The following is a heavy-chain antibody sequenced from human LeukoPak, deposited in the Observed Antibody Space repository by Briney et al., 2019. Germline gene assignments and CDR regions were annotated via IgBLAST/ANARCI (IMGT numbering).Heavy chain of an antibody. V-gene: IGHV4-59*01. CDR1: GDSISSYY. J-gene: IGHJ5*02. CDR2: IYYSGST. Sequence: PETLSLTCTVSGDSISSYYWSWIRQPPGKGLEWIGFIYYSGSTYYNPSLKSRVSISVDTSKNQFSLKMRSVTAADTAVYFCARARYTNGAARNNWFDPWGQGTLVTVSS. D-gene: IGHD2-8*01. CDR3: ARARYTNGAARNNWFDP.